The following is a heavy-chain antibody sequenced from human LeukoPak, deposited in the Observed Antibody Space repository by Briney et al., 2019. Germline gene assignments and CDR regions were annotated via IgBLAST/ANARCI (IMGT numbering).Heavy chain of an antibody. J-gene: IGHJ4*02. CDR3: ARPRGYSSSAGTRSYYFDY. CDR1: GFTFSSYA. Sequence: PGGSLRLSCAASGFTFSSYAMHWVRQAPGKGLEYVSAISSNGGSTYYANSVKGRFTISRDNSKNTLYLQMGSLRAEDMAVHYCARPRGYSSSAGTRSYYFDYWGQGTLVTVSS. CDR2: ISSNGGST. V-gene: IGHV3-64*01. D-gene: IGHD6-6*01.